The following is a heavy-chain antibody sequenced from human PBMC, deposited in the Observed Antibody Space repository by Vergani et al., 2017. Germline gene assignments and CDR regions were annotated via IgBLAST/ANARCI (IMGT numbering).Heavy chain of an antibody. J-gene: IGHJ4*02. CDR3: ARRDSSSPALDY. CDR2: IGTAGDT. CDR1: GFTFSSYG. V-gene: IGHV3-13*01. D-gene: IGHD6-6*01. Sequence: VQLVESGGGVVQPGRSLRLSCAASGFTFSSYGMHWVRQAPGKGLEWVAVIGTAGDTYYPGSVKGRFTISRENAKNSLYLQMNGLRAGDTAVYYCARRDSSSPALDYWGQGTLVTVSS.